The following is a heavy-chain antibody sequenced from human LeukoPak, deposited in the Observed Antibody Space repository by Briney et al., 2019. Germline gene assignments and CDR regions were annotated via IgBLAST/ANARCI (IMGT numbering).Heavy chain of an antibody. V-gene: IGHV4-39*07. J-gene: IGHJ6*03. CDR2: IYYSGSI. D-gene: IGHD2-21*01. CDR3: ARVPLWFGTGYMDV. CDR1: GGSIGSNNHY. Sequence: SETLSLTCTVSGGSIGSNNHYWGWIRQPAGKGLEWIGHIYYSGSIFLNPSLKSRVTISVDTSKNQFSLKLSSVTAADAAFYYCARVPLWFGTGYMDVWGKGTTVIVSS.